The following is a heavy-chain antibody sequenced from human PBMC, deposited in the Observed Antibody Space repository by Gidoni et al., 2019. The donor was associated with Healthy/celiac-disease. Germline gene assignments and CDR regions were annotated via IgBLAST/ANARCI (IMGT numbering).Heavy chain of an antibody. V-gene: IGHV3-23*01. CDR3: AKGNGYFDY. J-gene: IGHJ4*02. Sequence: EVQLLESGGGLVQSGGSLSLSCPAPGFTFSSYAMSWVRQAAGKGLEWVSAISGSGGSTYYADSVKGRFTISRDNSKNTLYLQMNSLRAEDTAVYYCAKGNGYFDYWGQGTLVTVSS. CDR1: GFTFSSYA. D-gene: IGHD2-8*01. CDR2: ISGSGGST.